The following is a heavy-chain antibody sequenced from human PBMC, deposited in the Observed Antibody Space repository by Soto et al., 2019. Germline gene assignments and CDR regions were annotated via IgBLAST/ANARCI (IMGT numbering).Heavy chain of an antibody. D-gene: IGHD3-3*01. Sequence: EVQLVESGGGLVKPGGSLRLSCAASGFTFSNACMNWVRQAPGKGLEWVGRIKSKTDGGTTDYAAPVKGRFTISRDDSKNTLYLKMNSLRTEDTALYYCTTLKGIDFWSATSGMDVWGQGTTVTVSS. V-gene: IGHV3-15*07. J-gene: IGHJ6*02. CDR1: GFTFSNAC. CDR2: IKSKTDGGTT. CDR3: TTLKGIDFWSATSGMDV.